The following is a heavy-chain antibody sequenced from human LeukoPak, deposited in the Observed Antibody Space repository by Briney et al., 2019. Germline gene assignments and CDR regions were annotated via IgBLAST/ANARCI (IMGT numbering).Heavy chain of an antibody. V-gene: IGHV7-4-1*02. CDR3: VRDVPDGDVTTFDR. Sequence: GASVKVSCKASGYSLIRYAINWVRQAPGQAPEWMGWINSYTGHPTYAQGFTGRFVFTIDTSVNTAYLQISSLEAEDTAVYYCVRDVPDGDVTTFDRWGQGTLITVSS. CDR2: INSYTGHP. J-gene: IGHJ5*02. D-gene: IGHD4-17*01. CDR1: GYSLIRYA.